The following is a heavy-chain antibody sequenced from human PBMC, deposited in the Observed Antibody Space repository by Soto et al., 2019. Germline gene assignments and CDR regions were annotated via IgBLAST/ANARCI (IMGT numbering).Heavy chain of an antibody. Sequence: LSLTCTVSGDSFGNFYWSWIRQPAGKGLESIGRLSTSGRTNYSPSLQSRVTMSLDTSKNRFSLRLTSVSAADTAVYFCARGLGRYFDLWGRGTLVTVSS. CDR3: ARGLGRYFDL. CDR1: GDSFGNFY. V-gene: IGHV4-4*07. CDR2: LSTSGRT. D-gene: IGHD3-16*01. J-gene: IGHJ2*01.